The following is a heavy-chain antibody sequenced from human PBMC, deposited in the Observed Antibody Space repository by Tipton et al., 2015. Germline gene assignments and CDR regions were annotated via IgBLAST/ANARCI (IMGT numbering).Heavy chain of an antibody. CDR1: EVIFTGHW. CDR3: ARGGEFGRLAQYDMDV. D-gene: IGHD3-10*01. V-gene: IGHV3-21*01. Sequence: GSLRLSCEVSEVIFTGHWMSWVRQAPGKGLEWVSCISKRSVYTFYADSVKGRFTVSRDNSKNSLFLQMDSLRAEDTGVYYCARGGEFGRLAQYDMDVWGQGTTVTVSS. J-gene: IGHJ6*03. CDR2: ISKRSVYT.